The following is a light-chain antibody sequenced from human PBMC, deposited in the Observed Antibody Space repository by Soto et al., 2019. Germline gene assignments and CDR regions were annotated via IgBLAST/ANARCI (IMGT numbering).Light chain of an antibody. CDR3: QQNDRPPLT. CDR1: QSVSSTY. J-gene: IGKJ5*01. V-gene: IGKV3-20*01. CDR2: GSS. Sequence: EIVLTQSPGTLSLSPGERATLSCRASQSVSSTYVAWYQKQPGQPPRLLHYGSSSRTTGIPDRFSGSGSATDFPLTISIQEHEDFAVYYCQQNDRPPLTFGQGTRLEIK.